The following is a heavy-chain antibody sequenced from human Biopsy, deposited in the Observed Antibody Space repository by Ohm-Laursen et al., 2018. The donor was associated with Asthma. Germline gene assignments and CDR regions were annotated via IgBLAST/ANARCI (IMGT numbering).Heavy chain of an antibody. CDR2: IYSGGTS. CDR3: ARVDSSNWSHYYFDY. D-gene: IGHD3-22*01. Sequence: GSLRLSCAASGITFSTYGMHWVRQAPGKGLEWVSVIYSGGTSHTADSVRGRFTISRDYSKNTLYLQMHSLRAEDTAVYYCARVDSSNWSHYYFDYWGQGTLVTVSS. J-gene: IGHJ4*02. V-gene: IGHV3-NL1*01. CDR1: GITFSTYG.